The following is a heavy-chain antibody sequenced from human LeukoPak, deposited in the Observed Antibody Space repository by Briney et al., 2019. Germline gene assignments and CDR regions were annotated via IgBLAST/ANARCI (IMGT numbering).Heavy chain of an antibody. J-gene: IGHJ3*02. V-gene: IGHV4-38-2*02. D-gene: IGHD7-27*01. CDR3: ARHARGLGIDRAFDI. Sequence: PSETLSLTCTVSGYSISSGYYWGWIRQPPGKGLEWIGSIYHSGSTYYNPSLKSRVTISVDTSKNQFSLKLSSVTAADTAVYYCARHARGLGIDRAFDIWGQGTMVTVSS. CDR2: IYHSGST. CDR1: GYSISSGYY.